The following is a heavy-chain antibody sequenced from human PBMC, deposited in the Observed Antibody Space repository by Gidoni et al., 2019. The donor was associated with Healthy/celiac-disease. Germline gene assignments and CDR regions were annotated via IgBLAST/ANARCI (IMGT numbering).Heavy chain of an antibody. V-gene: IGHV4-31*03. Sequence: QVQLQESCPGLVKPSQTLSLTCTFSGGSISSVGYYWSWIRQHPGKGLEWIGYIYYSGRTYYNPSLKSRVTISVDTSKNQFSLKLSSVTAADTAVYYCARGGPYDFSNWFDPWGQGTLVTVSS. CDR2: IYYSGRT. D-gene: IGHD3-3*01. CDR3: ARGGPYDFSNWFDP. J-gene: IGHJ5*02. CDR1: GGSISSVGYY.